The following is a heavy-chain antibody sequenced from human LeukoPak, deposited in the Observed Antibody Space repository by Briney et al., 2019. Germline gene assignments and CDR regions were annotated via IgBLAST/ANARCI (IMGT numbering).Heavy chain of an antibody. CDR2: IYYTGTT. J-gene: IGHJ4*02. CDR1: GGSISCYY. V-gene: IGHV4-59*01. CDR3: ARWGSIAVARFDY. D-gene: IGHD6-6*01. Sequence: SETLSLTCTVSGGSISCYYWRWIGPAPGKGLEGIGYIYYTGTTNYNPSLASRVNISVDTPKNQFSLDLRSVTAADTAVYYCARWGSIAVARFDYWGQGTLVTVSS.